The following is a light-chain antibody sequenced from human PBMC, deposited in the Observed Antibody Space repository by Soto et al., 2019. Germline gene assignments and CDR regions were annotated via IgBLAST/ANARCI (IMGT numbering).Light chain of an antibody. CDR2: GAS. CDR3: QQYGSLSWT. J-gene: IGKJ1*01. CDR1: QNVDTNY. V-gene: IGKV3-20*01. Sequence: EIVLTQSPGTLSLSPGERATLSCRASQNVDTNYLAWHQQKPGQAPRIITFGASGRATGIPDRFSGSGSGTDFTLTISRLEPEDFAVYYCQQYGSLSWTFGQGTKVDI.